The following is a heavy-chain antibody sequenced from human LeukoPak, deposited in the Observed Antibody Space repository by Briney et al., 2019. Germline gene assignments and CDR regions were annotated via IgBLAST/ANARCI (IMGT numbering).Heavy chain of an antibody. V-gene: IGHV5-51*01. CDR3: ARHVAAALYRHHVFDY. Sequence: GESLKISCKGSGYSFTSYWIGWVRQMPGKGLEWMGIIYPGDSDTRYSPSFQGQVTISADKSISTAYLQWSSLKASDTAMYYCARHVAAALYRHHVFDYWGQGTLVTVSS. CDR1: GYSFTSYW. J-gene: IGHJ4*02. CDR2: IYPGDSDT. D-gene: IGHD2-15*01.